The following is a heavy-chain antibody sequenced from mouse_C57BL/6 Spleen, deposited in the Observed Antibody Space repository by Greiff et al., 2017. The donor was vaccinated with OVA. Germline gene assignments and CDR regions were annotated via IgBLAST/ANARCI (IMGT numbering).Heavy chain of an antibody. J-gene: IGHJ2*01. Sequence: EVKLVESGGGLVKPGGSLKLSCAASGFTFSDYGMHWVRQAPEKGLEWVAYISSGSSTIYYADTVKGRFTISRDNAKNTLFLQMTSRRAEDTAMYYCARHGSLLFDYWGQGTTLTVSS. CDR1: GFTFSDYG. CDR3: ARHGSLLFDY. D-gene: IGHD1-1*01. CDR2: ISSGSSTI. V-gene: IGHV5-17*01.